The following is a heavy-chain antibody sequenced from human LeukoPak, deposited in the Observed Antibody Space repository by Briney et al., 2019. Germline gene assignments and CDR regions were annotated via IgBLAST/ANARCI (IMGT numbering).Heavy chain of an antibody. J-gene: IGHJ5*02. CDR2: IKQDGSEK. V-gene: IGHV3-7*01. D-gene: IGHD6-13*01. CDR3: AGRGIAAAGPNWFDP. CDR1: GFNFSSYW. Sequence: GGSLRLSCAASGFNFSSYWMNWVRQAPGKGLEWVANIKQDGSEKYYVDSVKDRFTISRDNAKKSVILQMNSLRVEDTAVYYCAGRGIAAAGPNWFDPWGQGTLVTVSS.